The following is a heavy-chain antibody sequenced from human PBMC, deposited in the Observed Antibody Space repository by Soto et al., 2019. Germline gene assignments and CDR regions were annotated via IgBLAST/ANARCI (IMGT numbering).Heavy chain of an antibody. J-gene: IGHJ4*02. Sequence: QVHLVQSGAEVKKPGASVKVSCKGSGYAFTTYGITWVRQAPGQGLEWMGWISAHNGNKKYAQKLQCRVTVTRDTSTSTADMELRSRRSDDAAVYYCARGRYGDYWGQGALVTVSS. D-gene: IGHD1-1*01. CDR3: ARGRYGDY. CDR2: ISAHNGNK. CDR1: GYAFTTYG. V-gene: IGHV1-18*01.